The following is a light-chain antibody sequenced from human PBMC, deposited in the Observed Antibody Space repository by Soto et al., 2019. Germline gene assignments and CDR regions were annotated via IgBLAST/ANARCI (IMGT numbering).Light chain of an antibody. CDR3: SSYTTTTRL. Sequence: QSALTQPASVSGSPGQSITISCTGTSSDIGSNNYVSWFQQRPGKAPTLIIYEVSNRPSGVSTHFSGSKSGNTASLTISGXXXXXXXXXYCSSYTTTTRLFGGGTKLTVL. CDR1: SSDIGSNNY. V-gene: IGLV2-14*01. J-gene: IGLJ3*02. CDR2: EVS.